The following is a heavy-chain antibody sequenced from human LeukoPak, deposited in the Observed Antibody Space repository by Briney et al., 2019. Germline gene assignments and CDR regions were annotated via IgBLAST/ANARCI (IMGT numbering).Heavy chain of an antibody. CDR1: GGTFSSYA. CDR2: IIPIFGTA. CDR3: ARDNGYRLPGHFDP. J-gene: IGHJ5*02. D-gene: IGHD2-2*01. Sequence: SVKVSCKASGGTFSSYAVSWVRQAPGQGLEWMGGIIPIFGTANYAQKFQGRVTITADESTSTAYMELSSLRSEDTAVYYCARDNGYRLPGHFDPWGQGTLVTVSS. V-gene: IGHV1-69*01.